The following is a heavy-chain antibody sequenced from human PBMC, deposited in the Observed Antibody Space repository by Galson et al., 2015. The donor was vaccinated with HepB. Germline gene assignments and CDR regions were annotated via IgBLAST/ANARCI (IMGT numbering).Heavy chain of an antibody. J-gene: IGHJ4*02. CDR1: GYTFTGYY. Sequence: SVKVSCKASGYTFTGYYMHWVRQAPGQGLEWMGWINPNSGGTNYAQKFQGRVTMTRDTSISTAYMELSRLRSDDTAVYYCARDHVMWQWLDGGATFDYWGQGTLVTVSS. CDR3: ARDHVMWQWLDGGATFDY. D-gene: IGHD6-19*01. V-gene: IGHV1-2*02. CDR2: INPNSGGT.